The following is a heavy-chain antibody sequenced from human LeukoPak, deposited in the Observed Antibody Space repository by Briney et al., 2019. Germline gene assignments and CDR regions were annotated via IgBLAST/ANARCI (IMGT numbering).Heavy chain of an antibody. D-gene: IGHD3-10*01. CDR2: IYHSGGT. CDR3: ARGVLLWFGELSPYYFDY. V-gene: IGHV4-30-2*01. J-gene: IGHJ4*02. CDR1: GGSISSGGYS. Sequence: SETLSLTCAVSGGSISSGGYSWSWIRQPPGKGLEWIGYIYHSGGTYYNPSLKSRVTISVDRSKNQFSLKLSSVTAADTAVYYCARGVLLWFGELSPYYFDYWGQGTLVTVSS.